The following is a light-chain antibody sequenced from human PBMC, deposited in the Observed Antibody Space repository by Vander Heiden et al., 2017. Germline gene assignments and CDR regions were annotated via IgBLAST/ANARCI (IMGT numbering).Light chain of an antibody. CDR3: QQYNNWRT. V-gene: IGKV3-15*01. J-gene: IGKJ1*01. CDR2: DAS. Sequence: EIVMTQSPATLSVSPGERASLSCRASQSVSSNLAWYQQKPGQAPRLLIYDASTRAIGIPARFSGSGSGTEFTLTISSLQSEDFAVYYCQQYNNWRTFGQGPKVEIK. CDR1: QSVSSN.